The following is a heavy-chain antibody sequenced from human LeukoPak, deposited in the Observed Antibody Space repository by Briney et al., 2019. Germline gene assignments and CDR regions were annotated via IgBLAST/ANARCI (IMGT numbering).Heavy chain of an antibody. V-gene: IGHV3-30*04. CDR2: ISYDGSNK. CDR1: GFTFSSYT. D-gene: IGHD3-3*01. J-gene: IGHJ4*02. CDR3: ERVRYYDVYD. Sequence: GGSLRLSCAAYGFTFSSYTMHWVRQAPGKGLEWVADISYDGSNKYYADSVKGRFTISRDNSKNTLYLQMNSLRAEDTAVYYCERVRYYDVYDRGQGTLVTVSS.